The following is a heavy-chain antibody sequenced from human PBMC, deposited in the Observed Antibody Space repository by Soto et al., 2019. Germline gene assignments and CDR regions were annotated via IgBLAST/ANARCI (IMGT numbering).Heavy chain of an antibody. CDR1: GFSLSTTGEG. J-gene: IGHJ6*02. D-gene: IGHD3-3*01. V-gene: IGHV2-5*01. Sequence: QVTLKEAGPTLVKSTQTLTLTRTFSGFSLSTTGEGVFWIRQPPVKAPEVPALANWNDDKRDSPSLRTRLTIRKDTSRNPVVLSLTNLYPVDTGTYYCAHRRLGDTSPDYNGLDVWGQGTTVIVSS. CDR2: ANWNDDK. CDR3: AHRRLGDTSPDYNGLDV.